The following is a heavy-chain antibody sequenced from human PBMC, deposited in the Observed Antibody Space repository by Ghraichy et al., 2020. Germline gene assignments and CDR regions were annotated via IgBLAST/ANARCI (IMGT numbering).Heavy chain of an antibody. D-gene: IGHD2-21*02. CDR3: ARGDGAYCGGDCYGPGDY. Sequence: SETLSLTCTVSGGSVSSGSYYWSWIRQPPGKGLEWIGYIYYSGSTNYNPSLKSRVTISVDTSKNQFSLKLSSVTAADTAVYYCARGDGAYCGGDCYGPGDYWGQGTLVTVSS. CDR2: IYYSGST. J-gene: IGHJ4*02. CDR1: GGSVSSGSYY. V-gene: IGHV4-61*01.